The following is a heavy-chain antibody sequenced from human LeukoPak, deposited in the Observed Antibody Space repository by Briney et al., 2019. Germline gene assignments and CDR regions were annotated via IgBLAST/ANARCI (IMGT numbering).Heavy chain of an antibody. CDR1: GYTFTSYG. Sequence: ASVKVSCKASGYTFTSYGISWVRQAPGQGLEWMGWISAYNGNTNYAQKLQGRVTMPTDTSTSTAYMELRSLRSDDTAVYYCARDQTDGNHYYHSNTDYWGQGTLVTVSS. CDR3: ARDQTDGNHYYHSNTDY. J-gene: IGHJ4*02. V-gene: IGHV1-18*01. CDR2: ISAYNGNT. D-gene: IGHD3-22*01.